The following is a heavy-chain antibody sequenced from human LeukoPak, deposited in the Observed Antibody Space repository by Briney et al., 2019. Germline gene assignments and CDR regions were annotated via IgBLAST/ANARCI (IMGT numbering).Heavy chain of an antibody. V-gene: IGHV3-66*01. D-gene: IGHD6-13*01. CDR2: IYSGGST. J-gene: IGHJ4*02. Sequence: GGSLRLSCAASGFTVSSNYMSWVRQAPGKGLEWVSVIYSGGSTYYADSVKGRFTISRDNSKNTLYLQMNSLRAEDTAVYYCARDNRAAAGTGYWGQGTLVTVSS. CDR3: ARDNRAAAGTGY. CDR1: GFTVSSNY.